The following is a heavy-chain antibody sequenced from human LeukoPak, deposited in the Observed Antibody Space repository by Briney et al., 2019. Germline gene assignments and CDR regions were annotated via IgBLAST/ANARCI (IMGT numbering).Heavy chain of an antibody. J-gene: IGHJ4*02. V-gene: IGHV3-23*01. D-gene: IGHD2-21*02. CDR3: ARDVEVCRIGACYWTTFDC. Sequence: GGSLRLSRAASGFTFSNYAMSWVRQAPARGLEWVSSLRGDGETFYADSVKGRFTLSRDESRNTVFLQLNSLRAEDTAVYYCARDVEVCRIGACYWTTFDCWGQGTLVTVSS. CDR1: GFTFSNYA. CDR2: LRGDGET.